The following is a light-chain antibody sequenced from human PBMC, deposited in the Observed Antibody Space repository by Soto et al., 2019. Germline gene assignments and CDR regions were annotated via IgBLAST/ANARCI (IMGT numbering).Light chain of an antibody. Sequence: QSVLTQPASVSGSPGQSITISCTGTSSDVGSYDLVSWYQQHPGKAPKAIIYEVSKRPSGVSNRFSGSKSANTASLTISGLQPEDEADYYCCSHAGSNTLVLGSGTKVTVL. V-gene: IGLV2-23*02. CDR3: CSHAGSNTLV. J-gene: IGLJ1*01. CDR1: SSDVGSYDL. CDR2: EVS.